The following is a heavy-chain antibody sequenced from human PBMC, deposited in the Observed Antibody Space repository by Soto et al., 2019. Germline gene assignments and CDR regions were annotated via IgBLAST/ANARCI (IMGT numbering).Heavy chain of an antibody. Sequence: PGESLKISCKGSGYSFTSYWISWVRQMPGKGLEWMGRIDPSDSYTNYSPSFQGHVTISADKSISTAYLQWSSLKASDTAMYYCARPLRGAVANYYYYGMDVWGQGTTGTVS. D-gene: IGHD6-19*01. V-gene: IGHV5-10-1*01. CDR1: GYSFTSYW. J-gene: IGHJ6*02. CDR3: ARPLRGAVANYYYYGMDV. CDR2: IDPSDSYT.